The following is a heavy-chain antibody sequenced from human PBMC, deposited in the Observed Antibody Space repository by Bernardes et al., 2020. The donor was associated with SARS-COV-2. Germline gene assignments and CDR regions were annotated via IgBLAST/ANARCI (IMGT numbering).Heavy chain of an antibody. CDR1: GYTFTNYG. CDR3: ARPLFCSRTTCFTGWFDP. CDR2: ISDYNGNT. V-gene: IGHV1-18*01. Sequence: ASVKVSCKASGYTFTNYGITWVRQVPGQGLEWMGWISDYNGNTNYAQKFQGRLTMTTDTSTSTAFMELRSLRSDDTAVYYCARPLFCSRTTCFTGWFDPWGQGTLVTVSS. D-gene: IGHD2-2*02. J-gene: IGHJ5*02.